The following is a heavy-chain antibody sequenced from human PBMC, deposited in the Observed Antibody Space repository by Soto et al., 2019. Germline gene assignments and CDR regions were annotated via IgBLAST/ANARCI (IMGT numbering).Heavy chain of an antibody. V-gene: IGHV4-34*01. CDR1: GLSFSGYY. Sequence: SETLSLTCAVYGLSFSGYYWSWIRQPPGKGLEWIGEINHSGSTNYNPSLKSRVTISVDTSKNQFSLKLSSVTAADTAVYYCARGRWAGSSPPNGIDPWGQGTLVTVSS. CDR3: ARGRWAGSSPPNGIDP. CDR2: INHSGST. D-gene: IGHD6-6*01. J-gene: IGHJ5*02.